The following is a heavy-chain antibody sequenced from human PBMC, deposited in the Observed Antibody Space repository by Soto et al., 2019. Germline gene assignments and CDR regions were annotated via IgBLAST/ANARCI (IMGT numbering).Heavy chain of an antibody. J-gene: IGHJ6*02. CDR1: GFTFSSYA. CDR2: ISGSGGST. V-gene: IGHV3-23*01. D-gene: IGHD3-22*01. CDR3: AKLFYPDYHDHYDSSGSNYYGMDV. Sequence: LSLSCAASGFTFSSYAMSWVRQAPGKGLEWVSAISGSGGSTYYADSVKGRFTISRDNSKNTLYLQMNSLRAEDTAVYYCAKLFYPDYHDHYDSSGSNYYGMDVWGQGTTVTVSS.